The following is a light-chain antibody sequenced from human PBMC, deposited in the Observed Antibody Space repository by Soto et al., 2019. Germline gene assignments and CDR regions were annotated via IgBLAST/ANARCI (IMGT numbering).Light chain of an antibody. J-gene: IGLJ1*01. CDR1: SRDVGGYNY. CDR3: CSYAGSYTLYV. Sequence: ALTQPRSVSGSPGQSVTISCTGTSRDVGGYNYVSWYQQHPGKAPKLMIYDVSERPSGVPDRFSGSKSGNTASLTISGLQAEDEADYYCCSYAGSYTLYVFGTGTKVTVL. CDR2: DVS. V-gene: IGLV2-11*01.